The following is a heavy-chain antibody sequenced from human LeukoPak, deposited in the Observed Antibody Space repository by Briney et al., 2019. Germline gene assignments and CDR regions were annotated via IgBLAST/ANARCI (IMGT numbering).Heavy chain of an antibody. V-gene: IGHV6-1*01. CDR2: TYYRSKWIS. D-gene: IGHD1/OR15-1a*01. J-gene: IGHJ4*02. CDR1: GDSVSSNSAA. CDR3: ARKGTVTTPFDY. Sequence: SQTLSLTCAISGDSVSSNSAAWNWIRQSPSRGLEWLGRTYYRSKWISDYAVSVKSRITINADASKNQFSLQVNSVTPEDTAVYYCARKGTVTTPFDYWGQGILVTVSS.